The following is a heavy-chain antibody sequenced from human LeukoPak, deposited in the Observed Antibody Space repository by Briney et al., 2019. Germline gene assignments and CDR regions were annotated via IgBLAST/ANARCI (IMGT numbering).Heavy chain of an antibody. V-gene: IGHV3-21*01. Sequence: GGSLRLSCAASGFTVSSNYMNWVRQAPGKGLEWVSSISSSSSYIYYADSVKGRFTISRDNAKNSLYLQMNSLRAEDTAVYYCARTTAQEWELPNDAFDIWGQGTMVTVSS. CDR2: ISSSSSYI. J-gene: IGHJ3*02. CDR3: ARTTAQEWELPNDAFDI. D-gene: IGHD1-26*01. CDR1: GFTVSSNY.